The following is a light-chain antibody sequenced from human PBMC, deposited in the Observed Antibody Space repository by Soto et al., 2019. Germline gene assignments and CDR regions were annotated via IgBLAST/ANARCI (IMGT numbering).Light chain of an antibody. V-gene: IGKV3-11*01. CDR2: DSS. Sequence: IVLTQSPASLSLSPGETATVSCRASQSVPRHLAWYQQRPGLAPRLLIYDSSSRATGIPDRFSGSGSGTDFTLTISSLEPEDFAVYYCQQTSNWPPEITFGQGTRLEIK. CDR1: QSVPRH. J-gene: IGKJ5*01. CDR3: QQTSNWPPEIT.